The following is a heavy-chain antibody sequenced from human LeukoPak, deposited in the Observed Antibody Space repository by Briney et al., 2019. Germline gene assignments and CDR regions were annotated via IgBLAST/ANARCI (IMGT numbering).Heavy chain of an antibody. D-gene: IGHD4-11*01. CDR2: VNHTGST. Sequence: PSETLSLTCAVSGYSLSNGYYWGWIRQPPGKGLDWTASVNHTGSTYYNPSLKSRVTMSLDTSKNQFSLRLTSVTAADTAVYYCARDNYGAFDFWGQGTLVTVSS. CDR3: ARDNYGAFDF. J-gene: IGHJ4*02. CDR1: GYSLSNGYY. V-gene: IGHV4-38-2*02.